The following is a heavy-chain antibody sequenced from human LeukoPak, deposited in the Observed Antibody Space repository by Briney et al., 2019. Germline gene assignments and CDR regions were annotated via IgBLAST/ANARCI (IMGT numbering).Heavy chain of an antibody. CDR3: ARGLGVDKAMGGGDY. CDR1: GFTFSSYW. Sequence: GGSLRLSCAASGFTFSSYWRSLVRQAPGKGLEWVANIKQDGSEKYYVDSVKGRFTISRGNAKNSLYLQMNSLRAEDTAVYYCARGLGVDKAMGGGDYWGQGTLVTVSS. J-gene: IGHJ4*02. CDR2: IKQDGSEK. V-gene: IGHV3-7*01. D-gene: IGHD5-18*01.